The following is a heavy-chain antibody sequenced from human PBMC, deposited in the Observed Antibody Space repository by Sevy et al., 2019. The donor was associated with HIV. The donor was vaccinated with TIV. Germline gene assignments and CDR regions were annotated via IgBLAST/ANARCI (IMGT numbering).Heavy chain of an antibody. CDR3: TTHSKQQELFALLYY. V-gene: IGHV3-15*01. D-gene: IGHD1-1*01. Sequence: GGSLGLSCAASGFTFINAWMSWVRQAPGKGLEWVGRIKSKTDGGTKDYAAPVKGRITIARDDSKNTLYPQMNSLKTDETATYYCTTHSKQQELFALLYYSGQKTLITVSS. CDR1: GFTFINAW. CDR2: IKSKTDGGTK. J-gene: IGHJ4*02.